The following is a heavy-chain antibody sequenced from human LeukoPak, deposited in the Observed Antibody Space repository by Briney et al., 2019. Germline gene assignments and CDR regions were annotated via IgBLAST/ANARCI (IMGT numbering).Heavy chain of an antibody. D-gene: IGHD5-18*01. CDR2: IYHSGST. J-gene: IGHJ3*02. CDR1: GGSISSSGYF. V-gene: IGHV4-30-2*01. Sequence: SETLSLTCTVSGGSISSSGYFWNWIRQPPGKGLEWIGYIYHSGSTYYNPSLKSRVTISVDRSKNQFSLKLSSVTAADTAVYYCARGTRLPRDAFDIWGQGTMVTVSS. CDR3: ARGTRLPRDAFDI.